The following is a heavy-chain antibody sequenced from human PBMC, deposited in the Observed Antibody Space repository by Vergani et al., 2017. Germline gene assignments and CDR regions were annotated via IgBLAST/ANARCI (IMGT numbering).Heavy chain of an antibody. CDR1: GGTFSSYA. Sequence: QVQLVQSGAEVKKPGSSVKVSCKASGGTFSSYAISWVRQAPGQELEWMGGIIPIFGTANYAQKFQGRVTMTRDTSTSTVYMELSSLRSEDTAVYYCTRGWYYDSIAYWAYWGQGTLVTVSS. CDR2: IIPIFGTA. V-gene: IGHV1-69*06. CDR3: TRGWYYDSIAYWAY. J-gene: IGHJ4*02. D-gene: IGHD3-22*01.